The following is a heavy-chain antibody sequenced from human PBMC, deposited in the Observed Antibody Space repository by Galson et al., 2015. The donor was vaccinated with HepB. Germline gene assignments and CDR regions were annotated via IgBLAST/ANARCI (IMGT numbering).Heavy chain of an antibody. Sequence: SCKASGYTFTVYYMHWVRQAPGQGLEWMGWINPNSGGTNYAQNFQGRVTMTRDTSISTAYMELSRLTSDDTAVYYCARGGDDFWSGYYTNFWGQGALVTVSS. D-gene: IGHD3-3*01. CDR2: INPNSGGT. V-gene: IGHV1-2*02. CDR1: GYTFTVYY. J-gene: IGHJ4*02. CDR3: ARGGDDFWSGYYTNF.